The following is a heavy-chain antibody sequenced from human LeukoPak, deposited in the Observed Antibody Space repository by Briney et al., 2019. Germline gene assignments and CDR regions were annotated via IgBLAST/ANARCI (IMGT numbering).Heavy chain of an antibody. CDR2: IYHSGST. Sequence: SETLSLTCAVSGGSISSGGYSWSWIRQPPGKGLEWIGYIYHSGSTYYNPSLKSRVTISVDRSKNQFSLKLSSVTAADTAVYYCARSLHCEGHWYFDLWGRGTLVTVSS. D-gene: IGHD2-21*02. CDR1: GGSISSGGYS. J-gene: IGHJ2*01. V-gene: IGHV4-30-2*01. CDR3: ARSLHCEGHWYFDL.